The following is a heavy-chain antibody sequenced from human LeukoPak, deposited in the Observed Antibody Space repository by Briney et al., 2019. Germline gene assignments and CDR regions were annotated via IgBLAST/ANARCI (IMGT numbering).Heavy chain of an antibody. CDR2: IKQDGSEK. Sequence: GGSLRLSCAASGFTFSSCWMSWVRQAPEKGLEWVANIKQDGSEKYYVDSVKGRFTISRDNPKNSLYLQINSLRVDDTAVYYCGRLAHNAWYAIDHWGQGTLVTVSS. D-gene: IGHD6-13*01. CDR1: GFTFSSCW. CDR3: GRLAHNAWYAIDH. J-gene: IGHJ4*02. V-gene: IGHV3-7*01.